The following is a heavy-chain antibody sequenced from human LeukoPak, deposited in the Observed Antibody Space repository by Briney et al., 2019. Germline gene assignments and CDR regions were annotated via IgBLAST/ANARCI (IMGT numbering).Heavy chain of an antibody. Sequence: ASVKVSCKASEGTFSSYAISWVRQAPGRGLEWMGGIIPIFGTANYAQKFQGRVTITADESTSTAYVELSSLRSEDTAVYYCARVISWSSSWYDYYGMDVWGQGTTVTVSS. CDR2: IIPIFGTA. CDR3: ARVISWSSSWYDYYGMDV. CDR1: EGTFSSYA. D-gene: IGHD6-13*01. V-gene: IGHV1-69*13. J-gene: IGHJ6*02.